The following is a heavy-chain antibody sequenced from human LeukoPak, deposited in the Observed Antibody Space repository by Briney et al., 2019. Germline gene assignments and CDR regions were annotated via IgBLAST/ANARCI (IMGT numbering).Heavy chain of an antibody. CDR1: GFTFSAYS. Sequence: GRSLRLSCAASGFTFSAYSMIWVRQAPGKGLEWVSYSSTTGNTIHYTDSVKGRFTVSRDNAKNSLFLQMNSLRDEDTAVYYCARRGGGGRSDALDIWGQGTMVTVSS. D-gene: IGHD2-21*01. V-gene: IGHV3-48*02. CDR2: SSTTGNTI. J-gene: IGHJ3*02. CDR3: ARRGGGGRSDALDI.